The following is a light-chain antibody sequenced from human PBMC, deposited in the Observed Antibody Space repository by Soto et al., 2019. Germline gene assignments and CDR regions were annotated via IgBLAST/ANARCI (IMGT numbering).Light chain of an antibody. CDR1: SSDVGGYNY. CDR3: CSYAGSFGV. Sequence: QSVLTQPRSVSGSPGQSVTISCTGTSSDVGGYNYVSWYQQHPGKAPKLVIYDVSKRPSGVPDRFSVSKSGNTASLIISGLQAEDEADYYCCSYAGSFGVFGGGTKLTVL. V-gene: IGLV2-11*01. J-gene: IGLJ3*02. CDR2: DVS.